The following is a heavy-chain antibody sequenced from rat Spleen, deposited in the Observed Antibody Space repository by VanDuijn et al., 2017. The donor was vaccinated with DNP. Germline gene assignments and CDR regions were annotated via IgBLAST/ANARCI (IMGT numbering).Heavy chain of an antibody. Sequence: EVQLVESGGGLVQPGRSLKVSCAASGFSFSDYNMAWVRQAPKRGLEWVATISYDGKTNFYRDSVKGRFTISRDNAKSTLDLQMNSLRSEDMATYYCARHVLPLRVWDYWGQGVMVTVSS. V-gene: IGHV5-7*01. CDR3: ARHVLPLRVWDY. J-gene: IGHJ2*01. D-gene: IGHD1-4*01. CDR2: ISYDGKTN. CDR1: GFSFSDYN.